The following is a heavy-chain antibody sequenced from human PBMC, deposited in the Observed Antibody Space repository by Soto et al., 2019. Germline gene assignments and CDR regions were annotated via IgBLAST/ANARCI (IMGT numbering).Heavy chain of an antibody. V-gene: IGHV3-23*01. CDR1: GFTFSSYA. CDR2: ISGGSENT. CDR3: AKDPGHSGYGHYDY. Sequence: PGGSLRLSCAASGFTFSSYAMSWARQAPGKGLEWVSAISGGSENTYYADSVKGRFTISRDNSKNTLYLQMNSLRAEDTAVYYCAKDPGHSGYGHYDYWGQGTLVTVPQ. J-gene: IGHJ4*02. D-gene: IGHD5-12*01.